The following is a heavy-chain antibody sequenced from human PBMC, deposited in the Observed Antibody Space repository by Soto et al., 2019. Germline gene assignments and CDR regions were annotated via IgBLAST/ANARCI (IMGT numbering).Heavy chain of an antibody. D-gene: IGHD2-8*01. CDR2: NYYSGST. CDR1: GGSNSSYY. J-gene: IGHJ5*02. V-gene: IGHV4-59*01. CDR3: ARDPIYCTNGVCYSWFDP. Sequence: SETLSLPCTVSGGSNSSYYWSWIRQPPGKGLEWMGYNYYSGSTNYNPSLKSRVTISVDTTKNQFSLKLSSVTAADTAVYYCARDPIYCTNGVCYSWFDPWGQGTLVTVSS.